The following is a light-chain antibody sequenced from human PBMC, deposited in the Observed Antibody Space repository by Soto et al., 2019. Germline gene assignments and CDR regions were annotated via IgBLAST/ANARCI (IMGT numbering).Light chain of an antibody. V-gene: IGKV3-15*01. CDR1: QGIGDT. Sequence: EIVFTQSPAALSVSPGERVTLSCRASQGIGDTLAWYQQKPGQAPRLLIYGASTGATGIPARFSGSGSGTEFTLTISSLQSEDFAVYYCQQYNNWPLTFGRGTKVDIK. CDR2: GAS. J-gene: IGKJ4*01. CDR3: QQYNNWPLT.